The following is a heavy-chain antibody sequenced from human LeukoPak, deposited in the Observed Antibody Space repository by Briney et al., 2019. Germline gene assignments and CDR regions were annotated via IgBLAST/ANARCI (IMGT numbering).Heavy chain of an antibody. CDR1: GFTFSSYA. CDR2: INGSGGST. CDR3: AKDNVGEFDY. J-gene: IGHJ4*02. V-gene: IGHV3-23*01. Sequence: GGSLRLSCAASGFTFSSYAMNWVRQAPGKGLGWVSAINGSGGSTYYADSVKGRFTISRDNSKNTLYLQMNSLRAEDTAVYYCAKDNVGEFDYWGQGTLVTVSS. D-gene: IGHD3-10*01.